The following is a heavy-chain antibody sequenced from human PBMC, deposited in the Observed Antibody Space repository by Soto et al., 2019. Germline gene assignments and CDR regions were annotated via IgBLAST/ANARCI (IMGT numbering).Heavy chain of an antibody. J-gene: IGHJ4*02. D-gene: IGHD2-15*01. CDR1: GFTFSSYS. V-gene: IGHV3-48*02. CDR3: AREQDDYGDY. CDR2: ISSTSSTI. Sequence: EVQLVEPGGGLVQPVGSLRLSCAASGFTFSSYSMNWVRQAPGKGLEWVSYISSTSSTIYYADSVKGRFTISRDNAKNSLYLQMNSLRDEDTAVYYCAREQDDYGDYWGQGTLVTVSS.